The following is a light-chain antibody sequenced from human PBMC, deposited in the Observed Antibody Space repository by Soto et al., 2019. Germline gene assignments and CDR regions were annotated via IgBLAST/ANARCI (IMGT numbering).Light chain of an antibody. CDR3: QQYNSYSQT. J-gene: IGKJ1*01. CDR1: QSISSW. Sequence: DNQITQSPSTLSASVGDRVTITCRASQSISSWLAWYQQKPGKAPKLPIYDASSLESGVPSRFSGSGSGTEFTLTISSLQPDDFATYYCQQYNSYSQTFGQGTKVDIK. CDR2: DAS. V-gene: IGKV1-5*01.